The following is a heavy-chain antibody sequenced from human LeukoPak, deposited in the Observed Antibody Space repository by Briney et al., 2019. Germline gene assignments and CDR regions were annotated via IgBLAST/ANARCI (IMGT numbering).Heavy chain of an antibody. J-gene: IGHJ4*02. CDR1: GFTFSRHC. CDR3: ARGGGSYDILTGDYKPHDY. CDR2: IKEDGNEK. Sequence: GGSLRLACGASGFTFSRHCMSWVRQAPGKGLEWVAKIKEDGNEKYYVDSVKGRFTISRDNARNSLYLQMNSLRADDTAVYFCARGGGSYDILTGDYKPHDYWGQGTLVTVSS. D-gene: IGHD3-9*01. V-gene: IGHV3-7*04.